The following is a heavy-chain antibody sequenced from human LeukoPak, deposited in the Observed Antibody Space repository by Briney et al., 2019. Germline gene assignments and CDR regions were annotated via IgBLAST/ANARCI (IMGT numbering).Heavy chain of an antibody. V-gene: IGHV3-30-3*01. J-gene: IGHJ4*02. Sequence: GGSLRLSCAASGFTFSSYAMHWVRQAPGKGLEWVAVISYDGSNKYYADSVKGRFTISRDSSKNTLYLQMNSLRAEDTAVYYCARDEDIVVVPAAILDYWGQGTLVTVSS. CDR2: ISYDGSNK. CDR1: GFTFSSYA. CDR3: ARDEDIVVVPAAILDY. D-gene: IGHD2-2*01.